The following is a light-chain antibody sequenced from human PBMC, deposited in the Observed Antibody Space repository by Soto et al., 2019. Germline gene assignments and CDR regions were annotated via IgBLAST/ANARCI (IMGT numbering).Light chain of an antibody. J-gene: IGLJ2*01. CDR3: SSYAGSNTDVV. Sequence: QSALTQPPSASGSPGQSVTISCTGTSSDVGGYVSWYQQHPGKAPKLMIYEVTKRPSGVPDRFSGSKSGNTASLTVSGLQAEDEADYCCSSYAGSNTDVVFGGGAQLTVL. CDR2: EVT. V-gene: IGLV2-8*01. CDR1: SSDVGGY.